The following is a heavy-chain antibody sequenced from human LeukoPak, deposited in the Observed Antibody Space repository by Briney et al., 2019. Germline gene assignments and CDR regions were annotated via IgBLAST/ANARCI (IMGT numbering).Heavy chain of an antibody. V-gene: IGHV4-59*07. CDR1: GRPNMGYW. CDR2: IRYNGNT. CDR3: ARYAALSGPNWLDP. Sequence: SDTLSLTCTLSGRPNMGYWGIWIRRPPGKALVWVGNIRYNGNTYSNPSLKSRVTISVDTSKNQFSMKLSSVTAADTATYYCARYAALSGPNWLDPWGRGTLVTVSS. J-gene: IGHJ5*02. D-gene: IGHD6-19*01.